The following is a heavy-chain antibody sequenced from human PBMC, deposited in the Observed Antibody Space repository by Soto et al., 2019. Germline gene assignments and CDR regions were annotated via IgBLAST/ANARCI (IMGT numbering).Heavy chain of an antibody. CDR2: ISSSSSYT. V-gene: IGHV3-11*06. D-gene: IGHD6-13*01. Sequence: GGSLRLSCAASGFTFSDYYMSWIRQAPGKGLEWVSYISSSSSYTNYADSVKGRFTISRDNAKNSLYLQMNSLRAEDTAVYYCARGSSRWYYFDYWGQGTLVTVYS. CDR1: GFTFSDYY. J-gene: IGHJ4*02. CDR3: ARGSSRWYYFDY.